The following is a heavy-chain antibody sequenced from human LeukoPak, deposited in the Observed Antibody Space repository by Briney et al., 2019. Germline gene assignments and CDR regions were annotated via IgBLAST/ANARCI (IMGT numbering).Heavy chain of an antibody. J-gene: IGHJ5*02. CDR2: IYYTGDT. Sequence: SETLSLTCTVSGGSISSSSHYWGWIRQPPGRGLEWIATIYYTGDTYYNPSLQSRVTMSADTSRNQFSLKLTSVTATDTAVYYCARRDYGVPFDPWGPGTLVTVSS. D-gene: IGHD4-17*01. V-gene: IGHV4-39*01. CDR3: ARRDYGVPFDP. CDR1: GGSISSSSHY.